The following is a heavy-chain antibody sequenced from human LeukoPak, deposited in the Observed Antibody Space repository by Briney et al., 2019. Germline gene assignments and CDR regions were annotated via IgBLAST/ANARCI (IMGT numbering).Heavy chain of an antibody. D-gene: IGHD5-18*01. J-gene: IGHJ6*03. CDR3: AKTGYSYGFVGYYYYYMDV. CDR1: GFTFSSYA. Sequence: HAGGSLRLSCAASGFTFSSYAMSWVRQAPGKGLEWVSAISGSGGSTYYADSVKGRFTISRDNSKNTLYLQMNSLRAEDTAVYYCAKTGYSYGFVGYYYYYMDVWGKGTTVTVSS. V-gene: IGHV3-23*01. CDR2: ISGSGGST.